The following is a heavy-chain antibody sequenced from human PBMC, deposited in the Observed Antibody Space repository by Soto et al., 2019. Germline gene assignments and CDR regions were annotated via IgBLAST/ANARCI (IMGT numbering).Heavy chain of an antibody. CDR2: MWYDGHVE. J-gene: IGHJ3*02. Sequence: QVHLVESGGGVVQPGRSLTLSCAASGFSFRTSGMHWVRQAPGKGLEWVTGMWYDGHVEGYLDSVKGRFTISRDNSSSLMSLQMSNLRVDDTAVYYCARGLPKVAGGAFDIWGHGTMVTVSS. V-gene: IGHV3-33*01. CDR1: GFSFRTSG. CDR3: ARGLPKVAGGAFDI. D-gene: IGHD1-26*01.